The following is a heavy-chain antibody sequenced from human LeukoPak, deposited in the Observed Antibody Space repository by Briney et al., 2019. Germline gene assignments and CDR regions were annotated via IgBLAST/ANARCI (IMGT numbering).Heavy chain of an antibody. J-gene: IGHJ4*02. CDR3: AKEGVPAALYYFDY. D-gene: IGHD2-2*01. CDR2: ISGSGGST. Sequence: GGSLRLSCAASGFTVSSNYMSWVRQAPGKGLEWVSVISGSGGSTYYADSVKGRFTISRDNSKNTLYLQMNSLRAEDTAVYYCAKEGVPAALYYFDYWGQGTLVTVSS. CDR1: GFTVSSNY. V-gene: IGHV3-23*01.